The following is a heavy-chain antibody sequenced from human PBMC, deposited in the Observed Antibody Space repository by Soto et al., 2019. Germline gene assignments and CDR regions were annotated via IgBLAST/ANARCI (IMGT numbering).Heavy chain of an antibody. CDR1: GFTFSSYG. Sequence: SLRLSCAASGFTFSSYGMHWVRQAPGKGLEWVAVISYDGSNKYYADSVKGRFTISRDNSKNTLYLQMNSLRAEDTAVYYCAKETYYDFRSGYYSPYGMDVCGQVYTVTVSS. CDR2: ISYDGSNK. D-gene: IGHD3-3*01. V-gene: IGHV3-30*18. CDR3: AKETYYDFRSGYYSPYGMDV. J-gene: IGHJ6*02.